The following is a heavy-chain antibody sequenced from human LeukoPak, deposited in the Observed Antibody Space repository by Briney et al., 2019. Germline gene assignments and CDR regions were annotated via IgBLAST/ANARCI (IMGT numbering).Heavy chain of an antibody. CDR2: ISSSVTTV. CDR3: ARDKRKGIVGSTKSYFDY. D-gene: IGHD1-26*01. J-gene: IGHJ4*02. CDR1: GFTFRDYY. Sequence: GGALRLSCAASGFTFRDYYMAWIRQAPGKGLEWVSHISSSVTTVYYADSVRGRFTLSRDNAKNSVSLQMNSLRAEDTAVYYCARDKRKGIVGSTKSYFDYWGQGTLVTVSS. V-gene: IGHV3-11*04.